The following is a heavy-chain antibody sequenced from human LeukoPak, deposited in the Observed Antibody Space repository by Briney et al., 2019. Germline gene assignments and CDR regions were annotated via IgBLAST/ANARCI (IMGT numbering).Heavy chain of an antibody. V-gene: IGHV3-7*03. CDR3: ASGGHLDW. CDR1: GITFSRFW. Sequence: PGGSLRLSCAASGITFSRFWMSWVRQAPGKGLQWVANINEDESEKHYVDSVKGRFTISRDNAENSLYLQMNSLRAEDTAVYYCASGGHLDWWGQGALVTVAS. CDR2: INEDESEK. D-gene: IGHD3-16*01. J-gene: IGHJ4*02.